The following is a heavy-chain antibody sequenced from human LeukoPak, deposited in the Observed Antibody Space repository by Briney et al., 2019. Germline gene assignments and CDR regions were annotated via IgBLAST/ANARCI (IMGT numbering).Heavy chain of an antibody. V-gene: IGHV3-23*01. CDR2: ISGSGDST. CDR3: AKDTGPARYYYGMDV. CDR1: GFTFSTYA. D-gene: IGHD4-17*01. Sequence: GGSLRLSCAASGFTFSTYAVSWVRQAPGKGLEWVSTISGSGDSTYYADSVKGRFTISRDNSKDTLYLQMSSVRAEDTALYYCAKDTGPARYYYGMDVWGQGTTVTVSS. J-gene: IGHJ6*02.